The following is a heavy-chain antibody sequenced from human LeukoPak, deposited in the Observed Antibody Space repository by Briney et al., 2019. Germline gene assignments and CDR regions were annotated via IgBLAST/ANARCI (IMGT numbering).Heavy chain of an antibody. CDR2: IKQDGSEK. CDR3: AREIWFGTGNYDF. Sequence: GGSLRLSCAASGFTFSSYWMSWVRQAPGKGLEWVANIKQDGSEKYYVDSVKGRFTISRDNAKNSLYLQMNNLRAEDMAVYYCAREIWFGTGNYDFWGQGTLVTVSS. D-gene: IGHD3-10*01. CDR1: GFTFSSYW. V-gene: IGHV3-7*01. J-gene: IGHJ4*02.